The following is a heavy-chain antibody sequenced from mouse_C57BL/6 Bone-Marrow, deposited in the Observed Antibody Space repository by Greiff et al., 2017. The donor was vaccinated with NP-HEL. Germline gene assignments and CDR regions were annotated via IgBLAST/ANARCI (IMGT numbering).Heavy chain of an antibody. V-gene: IGHV1-82*01. CDR3: ARGLGRWIP. CDR2: IYPGDGDT. CDR1: GYAFSSSW. Sequence: QVQLKESGPELVKPGASVKISCKASGYAFSSSWMNWVKQRPGKGLEWIGRIYPGDGDTNYNGKFKGKATLTADKSSSTAYMQLSSLTSEDSAVYFCARGLGRWIPWGQGTTLTVTS. D-gene: IGHD4-1*01. J-gene: IGHJ2*01.